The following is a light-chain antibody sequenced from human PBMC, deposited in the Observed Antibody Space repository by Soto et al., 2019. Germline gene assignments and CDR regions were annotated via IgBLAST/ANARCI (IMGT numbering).Light chain of an antibody. J-gene: IGKJ4*01. Sequence: DIVMTQTPLSLSVTPGQPASISCKSSQTLLHSNGKTYLYWYLQKPGQPPQLLIHGVSNRFSGVTDRFSGSASETDFTLKISRVEAEDVGGYYCMQSLNRPLTFGGGTKVEIK. V-gene: IGKV2D-29*01. CDR2: GVS. CDR1: QTLLHSNGKTY. CDR3: MQSLNRPLT.